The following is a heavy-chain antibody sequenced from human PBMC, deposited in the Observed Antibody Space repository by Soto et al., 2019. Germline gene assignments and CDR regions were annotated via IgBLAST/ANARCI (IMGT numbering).Heavy chain of an antibody. D-gene: IGHD7-27*01. V-gene: IGHV3-74*01. CDR1: GFTLSHYW. Sequence: GGSLRLSCAASGFTLSHYWMHWVRQVPGRGLVWVSRLKYDGTTTSYADSVKGRFTISRDNAKNTVYLQMSSLRAEDTATYYCVRSISGCFDYWGQGTVVTVSS. CDR2: LKYDGTTT. J-gene: IGHJ4*02. CDR3: VRSISGCFDY.